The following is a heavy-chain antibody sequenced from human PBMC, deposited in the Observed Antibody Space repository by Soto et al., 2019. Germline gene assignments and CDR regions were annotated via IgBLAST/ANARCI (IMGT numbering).Heavy chain of an antibody. V-gene: IGHV4-31*03. CDR2: IYYSGST. CDR3: AREPTLITMVRGVTQDAFDI. J-gene: IGHJ3*02. CDR1: GGSISSGGYY. D-gene: IGHD3-10*01. Sequence: QVQLQESGPGLVKPSQTLSLTCTVSGGSISSGGYYWSWIRQHPGKGLEWIGYIYYSGSTYYNPYLKSRVTISVDTSKNQFSLKLSSVTAADTAVYYCAREPTLITMVRGVTQDAFDIWGQGTMVTVSS.